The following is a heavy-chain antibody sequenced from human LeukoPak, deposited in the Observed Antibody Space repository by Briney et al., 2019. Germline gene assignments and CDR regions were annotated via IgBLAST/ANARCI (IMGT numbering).Heavy chain of an antibody. CDR1: GYTFTTDY. Sequence: ASVKVSCKASGYTFTTDYIHWVRQAPGQGLEWMGWINTNTGNPTYAQGFTGRFVFSLDTSVSTAYLQISSLKAEDTAVYYCARPFYDILTGYLRGFDYWGQGTLVTVSS. D-gene: IGHD3-9*01. CDR3: ARPFYDILTGYLRGFDY. V-gene: IGHV7-4-1*02. CDR2: INTNTGNP. J-gene: IGHJ4*02.